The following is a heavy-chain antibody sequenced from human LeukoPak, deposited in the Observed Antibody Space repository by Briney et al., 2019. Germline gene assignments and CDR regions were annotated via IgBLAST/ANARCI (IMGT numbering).Heavy chain of an antibody. CDR3: AMSNWGTMKVDY. D-gene: IGHD7-27*01. V-gene: IGHV1-2*06. J-gene: IGHJ4*02. CDR1: GYTFTGYY. CDR2: INPNSGGT. Sequence: GASVRVSCKASGYTFTGYYMHWVRQAPGQGLEWMGRINPNSGGTNYAQKFQGRVTMTRDTSISTAYMELSRLRSDDTAVYYCAMSNWGTMKVDYWGQGTLVTVSS.